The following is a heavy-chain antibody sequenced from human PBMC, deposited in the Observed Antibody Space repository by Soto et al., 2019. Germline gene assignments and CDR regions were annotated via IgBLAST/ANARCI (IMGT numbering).Heavy chain of an antibody. CDR1: GFTFDIYW. CDR2: INSDGSST. CDR3: ARGQGGFHYYYYGMDV. J-gene: IGHJ6*02. V-gene: IGHV3-74*01. Sequence: GGSLRLSCAASGFTFDIYWMSWVRQAPGKGLEWVSRINSDGSSTSYADSVKGRFTISRDNAKNTLYLQMNSLRAEDTAVYYCARGQGGFHYYYYGMDVWGQGXTVTVPS. D-gene: IGHD3-16*01.